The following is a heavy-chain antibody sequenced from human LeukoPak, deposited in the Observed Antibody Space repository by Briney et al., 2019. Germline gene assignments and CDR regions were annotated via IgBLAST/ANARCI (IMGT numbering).Heavy chain of an antibody. Sequence: ASVKVSCKTSGYTFSSYDINWVRQAPGQGLEWMGWVNPNSGNTGYARKFRDGVTMTRSTSISTAYMELSSLRSEDTAVYYCARSPVGARRRNDYWGQGTLVTVSS. D-gene: IGHD1-26*01. CDR2: VNPNSGNT. CDR1: GYTFSSYD. CDR3: ARSPVGARRRNDY. V-gene: IGHV1-8*01. J-gene: IGHJ4*02.